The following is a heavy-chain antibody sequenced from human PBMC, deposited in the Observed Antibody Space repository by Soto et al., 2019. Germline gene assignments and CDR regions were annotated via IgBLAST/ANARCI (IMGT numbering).Heavy chain of an antibody. J-gene: IGHJ6*02. CDR3: AIVPIAVGDSYYYYYGMDV. Sequence: QVQLVQSGAEVKKPGSSVKVSCKASGGTFSSYAISWVRQAPGQGLEWMGGIIPIFGTANYAQKFQGRITITADESTSTAYMELSSLRSEDTAVYYCAIVPIAVGDSYYYYYGMDVWGQGTTVTVSS. CDR1: GGTFSSYA. D-gene: IGHD6-19*01. V-gene: IGHV1-69*01. CDR2: IIPIFGTA.